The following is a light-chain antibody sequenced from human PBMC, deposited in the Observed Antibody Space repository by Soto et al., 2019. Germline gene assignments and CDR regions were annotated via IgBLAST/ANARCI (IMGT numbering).Light chain of an antibody. CDR3: KKGKSTPRT. CDR2: AAS. CDR1: QSISSY. J-gene: IGKJ1*01. Sequence: DIQMTQSPSSLSASVGDRVTITCRASQSISSYLNWYQQKPGKAPKLLIYAASSLQSGVPSRFRGRGSGKIFPPPISILQPKIFETSYGKKGKSTPRTLGKGTKGDIK. V-gene: IGKV1-39*01.